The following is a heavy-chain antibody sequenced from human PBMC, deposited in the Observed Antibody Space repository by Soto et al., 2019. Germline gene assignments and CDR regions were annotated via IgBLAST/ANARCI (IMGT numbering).Heavy chain of an antibody. CDR3: TTGGNKAAASDFDY. CDR2: IKSKTDGGTT. V-gene: IGHV3-15*07. D-gene: IGHD6-13*01. Sequence: RDSSTAADCTISNAGMNRISKKTGKGLEWVGRIKSKTDGGTTDYAAPVKGRFTISRDDSKNTLYLQMNSLKTEDTAVYYCTTGGNKAAASDFDYWGQGTLVTVSS. CDR1: DCTISNAG. J-gene: IGHJ4*02.